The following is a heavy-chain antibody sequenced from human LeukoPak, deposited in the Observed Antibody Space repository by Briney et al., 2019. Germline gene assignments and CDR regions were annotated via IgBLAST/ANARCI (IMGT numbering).Heavy chain of an antibody. CDR3: VRDNRDAFDI. CDR1: GFIFNSYS. V-gene: IGHV3-21*01. J-gene: IGHJ3*02. Sequence: PGGSLRLSCAASGFIFNSYSMNWVRQALGKGLEWVSAISSSSSYKFNADSVKGRFTISRDNARNLLYLQMNSLRAEDTAVYYCVRDNRDAFDIWGQGTMVTVSS. CDR2: ISSSSSYK.